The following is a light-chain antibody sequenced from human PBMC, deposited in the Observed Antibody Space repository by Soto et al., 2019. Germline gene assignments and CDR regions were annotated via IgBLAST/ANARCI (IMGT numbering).Light chain of an antibody. Sequence: DIQMTQSPSTLSASVGDRVTITCRASQSFSSWLAWYQQKPGKAPKLLIYKASSLESGVPSRFSGTGSGTEFTLTISSLQPDDFASYYCQQYNSYPLTFGGGTKVEIK. CDR1: QSFSSW. CDR3: QQYNSYPLT. J-gene: IGKJ4*01. CDR2: KAS. V-gene: IGKV1-5*03.